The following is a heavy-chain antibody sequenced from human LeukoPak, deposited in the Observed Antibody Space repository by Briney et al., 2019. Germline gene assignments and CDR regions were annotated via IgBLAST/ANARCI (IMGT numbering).Heavy chain of an antibody. D-gene: IGHD6-19*01. Sequence: PGGSLRLSCAASGFTFTTHAMHWVRQAPAKGLEWVAMIWFDGKNTHYVDSVRGRFTISRGNSKNTVDLRMNSLRAEDTAVYYCTRDPPSSGWSFNYWGQGTLVTVSS. CDR1: GFTFTTHA. CDR2: IWFDGKNT. CDR3: TRDPPSSGWSFNY. V-gene: IGHV3-33*01. J-gene: IGHJ4*02.